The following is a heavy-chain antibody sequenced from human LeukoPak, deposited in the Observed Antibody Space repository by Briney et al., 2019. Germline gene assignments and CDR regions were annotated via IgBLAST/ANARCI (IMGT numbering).Heavy chain of an antibody. Sequence: ASVTVSFKSSGYTFTGYYMHWVRQAPGQGLEWMGWINPNSGGTNYAHKFQGRVTMTRDTSISTAYMELSRLRSDDTAVYYCARGDCSSTSCYEVASLGSVWFDPWGQGTLVTVSS. J-gene: IGHJ5*02. CDR3: ARGDCSSTSCYEVASLGSVWFDP. D-gene: IGHD2-2*01. CDR2: INPNSGGT. CDR1: GYTFTGYY. V-gene: IGHV1-2*07.